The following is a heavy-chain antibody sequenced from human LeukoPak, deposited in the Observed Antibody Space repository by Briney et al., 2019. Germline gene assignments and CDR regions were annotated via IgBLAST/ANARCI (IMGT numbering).Heavy chain of an antibody. CDR3: ASASPAADY. CDR2: IKQDGSEK. J-gene: IGHJ4*02. V-gene: IGHV3-7*01. Sequence: GGSLRLSCAASRFTFINAWMNWVRQAPGKGLEWVANIKQDGSEKYYVDSVKGRFTISRDNAKNSLYLQMNSLRAEDTAIYFCASASPAADYWGQGTLVTVSS. D-gene: IGHD2-2*01. CDR1: RFTFINAW.